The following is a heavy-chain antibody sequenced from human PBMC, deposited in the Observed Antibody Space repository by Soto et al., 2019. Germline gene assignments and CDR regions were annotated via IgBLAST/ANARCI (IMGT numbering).Heavy chain of an antibody. J-gene: IGHJ4*02. CDR2: MNPNSGNT. Sequence: ASVKVSCKASGYTFTSYDINWVRQATGQGLEWMGWMNPNSGNTGYAQKFQGRVTMTRNTSISTAYMELSSLRSEDTAVYYCARSPGRDYVWGSYLFVWGQGTLVTVSS. V-gene: IGHV1-8*01. CDR3: ARSPGRDYVWGSYLFV. CDR1: GYTFTSYD. D-gene: IGHD3-16*02.